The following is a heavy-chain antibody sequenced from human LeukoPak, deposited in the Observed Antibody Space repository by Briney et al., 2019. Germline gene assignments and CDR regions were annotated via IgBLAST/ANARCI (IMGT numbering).Heavy chain of an antibody. D-gene: IGHD3-16*02. CDR3: TTDPNFDYVWGTYRLDY. J-gene: IGHJ4*02. Sequence: GGSLRLSCAASGFTFSDYYMSWIRQAPGKGLEWVSYISSSSSYTNYADSVKGRFTISRDNAKNSLYLQMNSLRAEDTAVYYCTTDPNFDYVWGTYRLDYWGQGTLVTVSS. CDR1: GFTFSDYY. V-gene: IGHV3-11*05. CDR2: ISSSSSYT.